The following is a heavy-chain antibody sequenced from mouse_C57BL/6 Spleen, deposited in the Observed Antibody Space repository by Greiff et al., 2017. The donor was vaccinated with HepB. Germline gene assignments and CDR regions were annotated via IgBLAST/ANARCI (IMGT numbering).Heavy chain of an antibody. CDR3: ARKSKGAMDY. D-gene: IGHD2-5*01. V-gene: IGHV1-64*01. J-gene: IGHJ4*01. CDR2: IHPNSGST. CDR1: GYTFTSYW. Sequence: QVQLQQPGAELVKPGASVKLSCKASGYTFTSYWMHWVKQRPGQGLEWIGIIHPNSGSTNYNEKFKSKATLTVDKSSSTAYMQLSSLTSEDSAVYDCARKSKGAMDYWGQGTSVTVSS.